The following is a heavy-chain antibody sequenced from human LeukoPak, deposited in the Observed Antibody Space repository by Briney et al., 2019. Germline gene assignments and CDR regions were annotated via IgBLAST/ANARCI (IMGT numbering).Heavy chain of an antibody. J-gene: IGHJ4*02. CDR2: IYYSGST. Sequence: SETLSLTCTVSGGSISSSSYYWGWIRQPPGKGLEWIGSIYYSGSTYYNPSLKSRVTISVDTSKNQFSLKLSSVTAADTAVYYCARSRLYCSGIYHWGQGTLVTVSS. V-gene: IGHV4-39*01. CDR3: ARSRLYCSGIYH. D-gene: IGHD3-10*01. CDR1: GGSISSSSYY.